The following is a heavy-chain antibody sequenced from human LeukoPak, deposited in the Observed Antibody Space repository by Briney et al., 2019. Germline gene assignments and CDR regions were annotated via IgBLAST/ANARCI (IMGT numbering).Heavy chain of an antibody. D-gene: IGHD2-2*01. CDR1: GGSISSSNYY. V-gene: IGHV4-39*07. Sequence: SETLSLTCTVSGGSISSSNYYWGWIRQPPGKGLEWIGNIYYSGSTYYNPSLKSRVTISVDTSKNQFSLKLTSVTAADTAVYYCARYCSSSGSGWFDPWGQGTLVTVSS. CDR2: IYYSGST. CDR3: ARYCSSSGSGWFDP. J-gene: IGHJ5*02.